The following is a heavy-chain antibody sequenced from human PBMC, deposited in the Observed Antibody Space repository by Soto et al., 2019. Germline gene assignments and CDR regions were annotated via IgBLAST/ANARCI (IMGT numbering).Heavy chain of an antibody. CDR3: ARVARCSTSCYRYYFDY. V-gene: IGHV4-34*01. D-gene: IGHD2-2*02. Sequence: QVQLQQWGAGLLKPSETLSLTCAVYGGSFSGYYWSWIRQPPGKGLEWIGEINHSGSTNYNPSLKGRVTISVDTSKNQFSLKLSSVTAADTAVYYCARVARCSTSCYRYYFDYWGQGTLVTVSS. J-gene: IGHJ4*02. CDR1: GGSFSGYY. CDR2: INHSGST.